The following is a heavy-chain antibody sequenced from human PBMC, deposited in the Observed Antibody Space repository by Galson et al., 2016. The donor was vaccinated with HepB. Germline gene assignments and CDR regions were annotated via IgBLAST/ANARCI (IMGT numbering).Heavy chain of an antibody. CDR1: GFTFSDHY. J-gene: IGHJ3*01. Sequence: SLRLSCAASGFTFSDHYMDWVRQAPGKGLEWVGRIRKKANSYTTEYGASVKGRFSVSRDDSKDALYLQMNSLKSEDTAVYYCARVTSFVRDIVTLDLWGHGTLVTVSS. D-gene: IGHD2/OR15-2a*01. CDR2: IRKKANSYTT. CDR3: ARVTSFVRDIVTLDL. V-gene: IGHV3-72*01.